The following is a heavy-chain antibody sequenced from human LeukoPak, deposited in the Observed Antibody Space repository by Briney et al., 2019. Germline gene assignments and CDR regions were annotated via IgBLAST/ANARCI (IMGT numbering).Heavy chain of an antibody. CDR1: GFTVSSNY. V-gene: IGHV3-66*01. CDR2: IYSGGST. Sequence: PGGSLRLSCVASGFTVSSNYMSWVRQAPGKGLEWVSVIYSGGSTYYADSVKGRFTISRDNSKNTLYLQMNSLRAEDTAVYYCARDLGSWYYFDYWGQGTLVTVSS. D-gene: IGHD1-26*01. J-gene: IGHJ4*02. CDR3: ARDLGSWYYFDY.